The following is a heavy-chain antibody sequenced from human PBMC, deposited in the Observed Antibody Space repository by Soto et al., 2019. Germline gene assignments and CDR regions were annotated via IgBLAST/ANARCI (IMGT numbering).Heavy chain of an antibody. CDR3: ARVYCSGGSCYHLDY. CDR1: GVSISTSNLY. V-gene: IGHV4-39*02. J-gene: IGHJ4*02. D-gene: IGHD2-15*01. CDR2: IYYSGST. Sequence: SETLSLTCPVSGVSISTSNLYWGWIRQPPGKGLEWIGNIYYSGSTYYNPSLKSRVTISIDTSKNQFSLKLSSVTAADTAVYYCARVYCSGGSCYHLDYWGQGTLVTVSS.